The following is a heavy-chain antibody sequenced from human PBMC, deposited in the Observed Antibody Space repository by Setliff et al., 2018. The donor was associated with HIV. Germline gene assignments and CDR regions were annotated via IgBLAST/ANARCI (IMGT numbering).Heavy chain of an antibody. CDR1: GGTFSSYA. CDR2: IIPMFVTA. Sequence: SVKVSCKASGGTFSSYAISWVRQAPGQGLEWMGGIIPMFVTANYAQKFQGRVTMTRNTSISTAYMELSSLRSEDTAVYYCARDGHYNFWSGYGYYYYHMDVWGKGTTVTVSS. CDR3: ARDGHYNFWSGYGYYYYHMDV. D-gene: IGHD3-3*01. J-gene: IGHJ6*03. V-gene: IGHV1-69*05.